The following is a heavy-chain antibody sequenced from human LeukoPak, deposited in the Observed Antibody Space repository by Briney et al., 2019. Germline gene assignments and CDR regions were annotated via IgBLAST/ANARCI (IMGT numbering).Heavy chain of an antibody. CDR2: IRFDGSYN. V-gene: IGHV3-30*02. D-gene: IGHD2-15*01. CDR1: GFTFSSYG. Sequence: PGGSLRLSCAASGFTFSSYGMHWVRQAPGKGLEWVAFIRFDGSYNSYSDSVKGRFTISRDNSKNTLYLQMNSLRAEDTAVYYCAKVRLGYCSGGSCSRGGTSIDFWGRGTTVTISS. J-gene: IGHJ6*03. CDR3: AKVRLGYCSGGSCSRGGTSIDF.